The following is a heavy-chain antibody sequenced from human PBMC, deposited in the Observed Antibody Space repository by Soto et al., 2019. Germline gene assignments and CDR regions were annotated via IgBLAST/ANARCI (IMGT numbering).Heavy chain of an antibody. D-gene: IGHD5-12*01. CDR2: IFSNAEK. Sequence: QVTLKESGPVLVKPTETLTLTCTVSGFSISNARMGVSWIRQPPGKALVWLAHIFSNAEKSYSTSLKSRRTISKDTAKSQVVLTMNNMDPVDTATYYCSRIQKEWLRGDAFDIWGQGTMVTVSS. CDR3: SRIQKEWLRGDAFDI. V-gene: IGHV2-26*01. CDR1: GFSISNARMG. J-gene: IGHJ3*02.